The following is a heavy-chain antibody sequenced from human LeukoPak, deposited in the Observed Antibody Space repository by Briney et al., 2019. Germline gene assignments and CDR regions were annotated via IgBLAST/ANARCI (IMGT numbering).Heavy chain of an antibody. D-gene: IGHD3-22*01. CDR3: ATTFSTHDSSGYGSAYYYYGMDV. CDR2: IYYSGST. CDR1: GGSVSSGSYY. Sequence: PSETLSLTCTVSGGSVSSGSYYWSWIRQPPGKGLEWIGYIYYSGSTNYNPSLKSRVTISVDTSKNQFSLKLSSVTAADTAVYYCATTFSTHDSSGYGSAYYYYGMDVWGQGTTVTVSS. V-gene: IGHV4-61*01. J-gene: IGHJ6*02.